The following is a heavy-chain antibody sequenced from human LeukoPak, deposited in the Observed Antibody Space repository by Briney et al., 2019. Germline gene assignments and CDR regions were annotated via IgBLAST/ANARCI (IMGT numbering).Heavy chain of an antibody. J-gene: IGHJ4*02. CDR3: ATLGVY. CDR1: GFTFSSYA. CDR2: ISYDGSNK. Sequence: QSGGSLRLSCAASGFTFSSYAMHWVRQAPGKGLEWVAVISYDGSNKYYADSVKGRFTISRDNSKNTLYLQMNSLRAEDTVVYYCATLGVYWGQGTLVTVSS. V-gene: IGHV3-30-3*01. D-gene: IGHD3-16*01.